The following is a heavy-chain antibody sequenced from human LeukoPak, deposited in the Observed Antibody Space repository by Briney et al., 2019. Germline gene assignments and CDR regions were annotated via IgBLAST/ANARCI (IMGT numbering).Heavy chain of an antibody. CDR1: GGSISTGGYS. Sequence: PSETLSLTCAVSGGSISTGGYSWSWIRQPPGEGLEWIGYVYNSGNTYYNPSLESRLTISLDTSKNQFSLKLRSVTAADTAVYYCAYYGGEYFDYWGQGTLVTVSS. V-gene: IGHV4-30-4*07. J-gene: IGHJ4*02. CDR3: AYYGGEYFDY. CDR2: VYNSGNT. D-gene: IGHD3-10*01.